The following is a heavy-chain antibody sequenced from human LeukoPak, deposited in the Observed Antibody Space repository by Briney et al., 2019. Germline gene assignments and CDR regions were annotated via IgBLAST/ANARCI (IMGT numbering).Heavy chain of an antibody. Sequence: TSETLSLTCTVSGGSISSYYWSWIRQPPGKGLEWIGYIYYSGSTNYDPSLKSRVTISVDTSKNQFSLKLSSVTAADTAVYHCARHGTDSSGYLPLDYWGQGTLVTVSS. D-gene: IGHD3-22*01. J-gene: IGHJ4*02. V-gene: IGHV4-59*08. CDR2: IYYSGST. CDR3: ARHGTDSSGYLPLDY. CDR1: GGSISSYY.